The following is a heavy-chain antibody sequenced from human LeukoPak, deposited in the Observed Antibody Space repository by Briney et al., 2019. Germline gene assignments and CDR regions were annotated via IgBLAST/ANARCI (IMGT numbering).Heavy chain of an antibody. CDR1: GFTFSSYG. J-gene: IGHJ4*02. Sequence: PGGSLRLSCAASGFTFSSYGMSWVRQAPGEGLEWVSAISGSGGSTYYAASVEGRFTISRDNSKNTLYLKINSLRDEDTAVYYCARRAGAYSHPYDYWGQGTLVTVSS. D-gene: IGHD4/OR15-4a*01. CDR3: ARRAGAYSHPYDY. CDR2: ISGSGGST. V-gene: IGHV3-23*01.